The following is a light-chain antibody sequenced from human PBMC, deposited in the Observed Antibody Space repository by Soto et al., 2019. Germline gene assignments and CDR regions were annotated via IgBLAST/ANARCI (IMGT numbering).Light chain of an antibody. V-gene: IGKV1-39*01. Sequence: DIQLTQSPSSLSASVGDRVTITCRASQSIISYLTWYQQKPGKAPKLLIYAASSLQSGVPSRFSGSGSGTDFTLTISSLQPEDFATYYCKQSYSTPFTFGPGTKVDIK. CDR1: QSIISY. CDR2: AAS. J-gene: IGKJ3*01. CDR3: KQSYSTPFT.